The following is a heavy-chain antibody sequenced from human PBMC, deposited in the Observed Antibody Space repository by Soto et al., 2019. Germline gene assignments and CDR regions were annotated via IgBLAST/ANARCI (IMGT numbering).Heavy chain of an antibody. CDR3: ARLRPDYYDSSGYAYPLDAFDI. V-gene: IGHV4-30-4*01. Sequence: QVQLQESGPGLVRPTQTLSLTCTVSGGSISSGDYYWSWIRQPPGKGLEWIGYIYYSGSTYYNPSLTSRVNISVDTSKNQFSLKLSSVTAADTAVYYCARLRPDYYDSSGYAYPLDAFDIWGQGTMVTVSS. CDR2: IYYSGST. J-gene: IGHJ3*02. CDR1: GGSISSGDYY. D-gene: IGHD3-22*01.